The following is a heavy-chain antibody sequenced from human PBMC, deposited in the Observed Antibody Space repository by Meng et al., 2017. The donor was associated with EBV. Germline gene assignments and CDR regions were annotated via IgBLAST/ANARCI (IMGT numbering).Heavy chain of an antibody. CDR2: IIPIFGTA. J-gene: IGHJ4*02. Sequence: QGELVESGVEVKKTGSSVKVSCKASGGTFSSYAISWVRQAPGQGLEWMGGIIPIFGTANYAQKFQGRVTITADKSTSTAYMELSSLRSEDTAVYYCARAEIAAAGRLDYWGQGTLVTVPS. CDR1: GGTFSSYA. D-gene: IGHD6-13*01. V-gene: IGHV1-69*06. CDR3: ARAEIAAAGRLDY.